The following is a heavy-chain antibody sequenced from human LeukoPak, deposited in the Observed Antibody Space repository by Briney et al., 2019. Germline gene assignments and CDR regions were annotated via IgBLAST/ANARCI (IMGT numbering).Heavy chain of an antibody. CDR1: GYTFTSYY. J-gene: IGHJ4*02. D-gene: IGHD4/OR15-4a*01. CDR3: ARDRNPGQSNFLFDY. CDR2: INLSGGST. Sequence: ASVKVSCKASGYTFTSYYMHWVRQAPGQGLEWMGIINLSGGSTSYAQKFQGRVTMTRDTSTSTVYMELSSLRSEDTAVYYCARDRNPGQSNFLFDYWGQGTLVTVSS. V-gene: IGHV1-46*01.